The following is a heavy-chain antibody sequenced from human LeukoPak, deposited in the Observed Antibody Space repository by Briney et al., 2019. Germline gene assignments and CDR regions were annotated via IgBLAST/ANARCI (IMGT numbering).Heavy chain of an antibody. CDR2: IYYSGST. CDR1: GGSISSSSYY. Sequence: SETLSLTCTVSGGSISSSSYYWGWIRQPPGKGLEWIGSIYYSGSTNYNPSLKSRVTISVDTSKNQFSLKLSSVTAADTAVYYCARGGYYGDYYFDYWGQGTLVTVSS. V-gene: IGHV4-39*07. D-gene: IGHD4-17*01. J-gene: IGHJ4*02. CDR3: ARGGYYGDYYFDY.